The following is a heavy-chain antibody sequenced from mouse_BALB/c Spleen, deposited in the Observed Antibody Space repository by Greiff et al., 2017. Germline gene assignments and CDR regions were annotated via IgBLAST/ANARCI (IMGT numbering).Heavy chain of an antibody. V-gene: IGHV5-17*02. CDR1: GFTFSSFG. D-gene: IGHD2-4*01. Sequence: EVKLMESGGGLVQPGGSRKLYCAASGFTFSSFGMHWVRQAPEKGLEWVAYISSGSSTIYYADTVKGRFTISRDNPKNTLFLQMTSLRSEDTAMYYCARSGYYDYDGHYFDYWGQGTTLTVSS. J-gene: IGHJ2*01. CDR3: ARSGYYDYDGHYFDY. CDR2: ISSGSSTI.